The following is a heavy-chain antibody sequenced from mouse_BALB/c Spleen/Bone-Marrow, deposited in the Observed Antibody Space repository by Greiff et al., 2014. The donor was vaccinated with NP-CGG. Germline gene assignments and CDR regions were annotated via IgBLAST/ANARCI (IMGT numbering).Heavy chain of an antibody. Sequence: EVKLMESGPDLVKPSQSLSLTCTVTGYSITSGYSWHWIRQFPGNKLEWMGYIHYSGRTNYNPSLKSRISITRDTSKNQFFPQLNSVTTEDTATYYCTRDDYDVMDYWGQGTSVTVSS. J-gene: IGHJ4*01. CDR2: IHYSGRT. CDR3: TRDDYDVMDY. CDR1: GYSITSGYS. V-gene: IGHV3-1*02.